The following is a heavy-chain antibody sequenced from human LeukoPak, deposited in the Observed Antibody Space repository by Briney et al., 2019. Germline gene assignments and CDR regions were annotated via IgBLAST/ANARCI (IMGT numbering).Heavy chain of an antibody. CDR1: GYTFTGYY. J-gene: IGHJ4*02. D-gene: IGHD3-22*01. CDR2: INPNSGGT. Sequence: ASVKVSCKASGYTFTGYYMHWVRQAPGQGLEWMGWINPNSGGTNYAQKFQGWVTMTRDTSISAAYMELSRLRSDDTAVYYCARESSVSDSSGYYLPYYFDYWGRGTLVTVSS. CDR3: ARESSVSDSSGYYLPYYFDY. V-gene: IGHV1-2*04.